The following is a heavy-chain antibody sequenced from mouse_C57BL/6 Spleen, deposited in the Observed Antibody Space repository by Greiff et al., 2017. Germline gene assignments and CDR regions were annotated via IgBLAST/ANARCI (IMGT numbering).Heavy chain of an antibody. V-gene: IGHV5-16*01. CDR2: INYDGSST. J-gene: IGHJ2*01. Sequence: EVKLMESEGGLVQPGSSMKLSCTASGFTFSDYYMAWVRQVPEKGLEWVANINYDGSSTYYLDSLKSRFIISRDNAKNILYLQMSSLKSEDTATYYCTRSTGTGGFDYWGQGTTLTVSS. CDR1: GFTFSDYY. CDR3: TRSTGTGGFDY. D-gene: IGHD4-1*01.